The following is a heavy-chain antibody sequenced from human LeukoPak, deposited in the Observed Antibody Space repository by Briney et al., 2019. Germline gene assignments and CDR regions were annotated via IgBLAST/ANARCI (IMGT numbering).Heavy chain of an antibody. J-gene: IGHJ6*03. Sequence: GGSLRLSCAASGFTFSSYSMNWVRQAPGKGLEWVSSISSSSSYIYYADSVKGRFTISRDNAKNSLYLQMNSLRAEDTAVYYCAREGRGQKRNYYMDVWGKGTTVTVSS. D-gene: IGHD3/OR15-3a*01. CDR1: GFTFSSYS. V-gene: IGHV3-21*01. CDR2: ISSSSSYI. CDR3: AREGRGQKRNYYMDV.